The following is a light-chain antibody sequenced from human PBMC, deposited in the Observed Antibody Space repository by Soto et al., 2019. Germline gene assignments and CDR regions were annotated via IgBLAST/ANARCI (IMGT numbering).Light chain of an antibody. CDR2: DAS. J-gene: IGKJ2*01. Sequence: DIQMTQSPSSLSAFVGDRVTITCRASQGSRNDLSWYQQKPGKAPKRLIYDASSFQSGVPSRFIGSGSGTEFTRTNSSLQPEDFATYDCLQHRSDPYTFGQGAKLEIK. CDR1: QGSRND. CDR3: LQHRSDPYT. V-gene: IGKV1-17*01.